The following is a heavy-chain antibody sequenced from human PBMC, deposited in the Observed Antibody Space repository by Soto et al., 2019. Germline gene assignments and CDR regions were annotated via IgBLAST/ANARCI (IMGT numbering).Heavy chain of an antibody. D-gene: IGHD2-2*01. V-gene: IGHV1-46*03. J-gene: IGHJ6*03. CDR1: GFTFTSYY. Sequence: QVQLVQSGTEVKKPGASVKVSCKASGFTFTSYYMHWVRQAPGQGLEWMGIINPAGGTTTYAQSFQGRVTMTRDTSTSTVYMELSSLRSEDTAVYYCAMRSTGGAYYYMDVWGQGTTVTVSS. CDR2: INPAGGTT. CDR3: AMRSTGGAYYYMDV.